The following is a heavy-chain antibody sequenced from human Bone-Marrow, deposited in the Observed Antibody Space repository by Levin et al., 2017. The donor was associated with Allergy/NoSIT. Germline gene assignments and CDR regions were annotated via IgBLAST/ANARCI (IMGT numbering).Heavy chain of an antibody. CDR1: ADNFGDYV. CDR2: IRSKGYGGTT. D-gene: IGHD4-11*01. J-gene: IGHJ5*02. V-gene: IGHV3-49*04. Sequence: GESLKISCPGSADNFGDYVLSWVRRAPGKGLEWVGFIRSKGYGGTTEYAASVKGRFTISRDDSKRIAYLQMNSLKSDDTAVYYCTRALTTPRGSWGQGTLVTVSS. CDR3: TRALTTPRGS.